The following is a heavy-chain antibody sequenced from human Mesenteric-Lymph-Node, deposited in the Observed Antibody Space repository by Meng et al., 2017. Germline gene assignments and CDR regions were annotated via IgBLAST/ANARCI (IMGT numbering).Heavy chain of an antibody. CDR3: ARGKGVAALRPFDY. CDR2: INPNSGGT. D-gene: IGHD2-15*01. J-gene: IGHJ4*02. Sequence: ASVKVSCKASGYTFTSYDINWVRQAPGQGLEWMGRINPNSGGTNYAQKFQGRVTMTRDTSISTAYMELSRLRSDDTAVYYCARGKGVAALRPFDYWGQGTLVTVSS. V-gene: IGHV1-2*06. CDR1: GYTFTSYD.